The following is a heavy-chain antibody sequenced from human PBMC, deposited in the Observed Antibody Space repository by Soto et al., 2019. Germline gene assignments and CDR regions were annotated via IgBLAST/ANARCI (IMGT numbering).Heavy chain of an antibody. V-gene: IGHV1-69*05. CDR3: ASGYYYGSGSYSAAPEACDI. J-gene: IGHJ3*02. D-gene: IGHD3-10*01. CDR1: GGTFSSYA. CDR2: IIAIFGRA. Sequence: QVQLVQSGAEVKKPGSSVKVSCKASGGTFSSYAISWVRQAPGQGLEWMGGIIAIFGRANYAQKFQGRVTITTDESTSTDYRELSELRSEDTAVYYCASGYYYGSGSYSAAPEACDIWGQGKMVTVSS.